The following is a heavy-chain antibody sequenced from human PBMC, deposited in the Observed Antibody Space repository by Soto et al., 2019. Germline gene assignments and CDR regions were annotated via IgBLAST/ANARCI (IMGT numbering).Heavy chain of an antibody. D-gene: IGHD3-3*01. CDR2: ISAYNGNT. CDR3: ARDKPKYYDFWSGPNYYYYYGMDV. V-gene: IGHV1-18*01. Sequence: ASVKVSCKASGYTFTSYGISWVRQAPGQGLEWMGWISAYNGNTNYAQKLQGRVTMTTDTSTSTAYMELRSLRSDDTAVYYCARDKPKYYDFWSGPNYYYYYGMDVWGQGTTVTVSS. J-gene: IGHJ6*02. CDR1: GYTFTSYG.